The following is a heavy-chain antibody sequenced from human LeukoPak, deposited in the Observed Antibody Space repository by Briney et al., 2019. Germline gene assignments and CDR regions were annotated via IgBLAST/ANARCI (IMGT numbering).Heavy chain of an antibody. J-gene: IGHJ4*02. V-gene: IGHV3-30*02. CDR2: IRYDGSNK. Sequence: GGSLRLSCAASGFTFSSYGMHWVRQAPGKGLEWVAFIRYDGSNKYYADSVRRRFTISSDNSKNTLYLQMNIMRADDTAVYYCAKMDYIYVWGVYRYNWVAHYWGQGTLVTVSS. CDR3: AKMDYIYVWGVYRYNWVAHY. D-gene: IGHD3-16*02. CDR1: GFTFSSYG.